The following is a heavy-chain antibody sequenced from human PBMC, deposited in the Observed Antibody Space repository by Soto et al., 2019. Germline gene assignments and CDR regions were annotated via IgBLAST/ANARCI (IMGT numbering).Heavy chain of an antibody. Sequence: EVQLVESGGGLVQPGGSLRLSCAASEFTFSGRSVHWVRQAPGKGLVWVSGIDKVGTDSTYVDCVKGRFTSSRDNAKNTVYLQMNSLRVEDTAVYYCARGWFGPDVWGKGTTVTVSS. CDR3: ARGWFGPDV. CDR2: IDKVGTDS. J-gene: IGHJ6*03. V-gene: IGHV3-74*01. CDR1: EFTFSGRS. D-gene: IGHD3-10*01.